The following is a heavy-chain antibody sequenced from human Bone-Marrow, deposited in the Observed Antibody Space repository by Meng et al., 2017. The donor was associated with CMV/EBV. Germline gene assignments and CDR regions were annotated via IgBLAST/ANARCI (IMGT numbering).Heavy chain of an antibody. CDR2: ITASGGST. J-gene: IGHJ4*02. Sequence: GGSLRLSCAASEFTFGNYAMSWVRQAPGRGLAWVSAITASGGSTFYADSVKGRFTVSRDNSKNTLYLQMCSLRAEDTALYYCTKAFSASEYREYYDDWGQGTLVTVSS. D-gene: IGHD3-16*02. V-gene: IGHV3-23*01. CDR1: EFTFGNYA. CDR3: TKAFSASEYREYYDD.